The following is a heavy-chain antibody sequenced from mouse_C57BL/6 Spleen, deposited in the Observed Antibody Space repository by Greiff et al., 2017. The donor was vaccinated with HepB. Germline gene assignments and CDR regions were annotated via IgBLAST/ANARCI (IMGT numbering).Heavy chain of an antibody. V-gene: IGHV1-50*01. CDR3: ARRGLLGDYYAMDY. CDR2: IDPSDSYT. D-gene: IGHD3-3*01. Sequence: QVQLQQPGAELVKPGASVKLSCKASGYTFTSYWMQWVKQRPGQGLEWIGEIDPSDSYTNYNQKFKGKATLTVDTSSSTAYMQLSSLTSEDSAVYYCARRGLLGDYYAMDYWGQGTSVTVSS. CDR1: GYTFTSYW. J-gene: IGHJ4*01.